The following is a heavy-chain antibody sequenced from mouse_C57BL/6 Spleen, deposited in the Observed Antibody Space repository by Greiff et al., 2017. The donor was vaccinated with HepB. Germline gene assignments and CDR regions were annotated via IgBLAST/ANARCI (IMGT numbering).Heavy chain of an antibody. Sequence: VQLQQSGAELVKPGASVKLSCKASGYTFTSYWMHWVKQRPGQGLEWIGMIHPNSGSTNYNEKFKSKATLTVDKSSSTAYMQLSSLTSEDSAVYYCARLDGYRFAYWGQGTLVTVSA. CDR2: IHPNSGST. D-gene: IGHD2-3*01. J-gene: IGHJ3*01. CDR1: GYTFTSYW. V-gene: IGHV1-64*01. CDR3: ARLDGYRFAY.